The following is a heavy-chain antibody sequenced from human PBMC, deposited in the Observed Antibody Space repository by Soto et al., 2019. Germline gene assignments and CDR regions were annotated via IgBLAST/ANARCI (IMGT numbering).Heavy chain of an antibody. V-gene: IGHV3-23*01. CDR1: GFTFSSYA. CDR2: ISGSGGST. J-gene: IGHJ3*02. CDR3: AKDRSYYYDSSGYTDAFDI. D-gene: IGHD3-22*01. Sequence: GGSLRLSCAASGFTFSSYAMSWVRQAPGKGLEWVSAISGSGGSTYYADSVKGRFTISRDNSKNTLYLQMNSLRAEGTAVYYCAKDRSYYYDSSGYTDAFDIWGQGTMVTVSS.